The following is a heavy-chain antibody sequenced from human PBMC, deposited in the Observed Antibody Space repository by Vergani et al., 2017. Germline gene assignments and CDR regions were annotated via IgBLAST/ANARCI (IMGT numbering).Heavy chain of an antibody. CDR2: INHSGST. J-gene: IGHJ4*02. CDR1: GGSFSGYY. V-gene: IGHV4-34*01. D-gene: IGHD3-16*01. CDR3: ARSRRAFCVWGRDGFDY. Sequence: GGSFSGYYWSWIRQPPGKGLEWIGEINHSGSTNYNPSLKSRVTISVDTSKNQFSLKLSSVTAADTAVYYCARSRRAFCVWGRDGFDYWGQGTLVTVSS.